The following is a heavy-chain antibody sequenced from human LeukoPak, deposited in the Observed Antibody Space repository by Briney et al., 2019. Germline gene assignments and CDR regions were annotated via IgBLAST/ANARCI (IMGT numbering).Heavy chain of an antibody. CDR2: INPNSGGT. CDR1: GYTFTGYY. V-gene: IGHV1-2*02. CDR3: ARERRIYGDYGTNYYGMDV. Sequence: ASVKVSCKASGYTFTGYYMHWVRQAPGQGLEWMGWINPNSGGTNYAQKFQGRVTMTRDTSISTAYMELSRLRSDDTAVYYCARERRIYGDYGTNYYGMDVWGQGTTVTVSS. D-gene: IGHD4-17*01. J-gene: IGHJ6*02.